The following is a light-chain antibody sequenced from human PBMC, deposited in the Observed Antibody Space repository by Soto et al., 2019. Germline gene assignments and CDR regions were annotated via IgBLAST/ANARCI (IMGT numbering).Light chain of an antibody. CDR3: QQSYSTPQT. V-gene: IGKV1-39*01. CDR1: QDITNY. Sequence: DIQMTQSPSSLSASVGDRVTITCQASQDITNYLNWYQQKPGTAPKLLIYDASTLETGVPSRFSGSGSGTDFTLTISSLQPEDFATYYCQQSYSTPQTFGQGTKVDIK. J-gene: IGKJ1*01. CDR2: DAS.